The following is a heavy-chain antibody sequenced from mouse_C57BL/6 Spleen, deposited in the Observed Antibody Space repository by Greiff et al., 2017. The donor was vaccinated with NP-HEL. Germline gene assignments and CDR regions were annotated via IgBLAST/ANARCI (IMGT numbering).Heavy chain of an antibody. CDR2: IDPENGDT. V-gene: IGHV14-4*01. J-gene: IGHJ2*01. Sequence: EVHLVESGAELVRPGASVKLSCTASGFNIKDDYMHWVKQRPEQGLEWIGWIDPENGDTEYASKFQGKATITADTSSNTAYLQLSSLTSEDTAVYYCTTVFYYYGSSLYYFDYWGQGTTLTVSS. D-gene: IGHD1-1*01. CDR3: TTVFYYYGSSLYYFDY. CDR1: GFNIKDDY.